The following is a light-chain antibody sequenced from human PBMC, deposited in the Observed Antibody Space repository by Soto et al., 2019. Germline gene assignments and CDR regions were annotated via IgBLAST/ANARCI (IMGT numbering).Light chain of an antibody. CDR2: EVS. V-gene: IGLV2-23*02. CDR1: SSDIGSYNL. CDR3: CSYATPRL. J-gene: IGLJ2*01. Sequence: QSALTQPASVSGSPGQSITISCTGTSSDIGSYNLVSWYQQHPGKAPQVIIYEVSERPSGVSNRFSGSKSGNTASLTISGLQAEDEADYYCCSYATPRLFGGGTKLTVL.